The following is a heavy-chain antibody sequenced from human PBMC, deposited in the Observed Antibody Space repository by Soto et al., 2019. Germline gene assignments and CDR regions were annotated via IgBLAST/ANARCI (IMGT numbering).Heavy chain of an antibody. V-gene: IGHV1-18*01. CDR1: GYTFSSYG. CDR2: ISTYNGNT. CDR3: AKVGFPYSYGYLFYY. D-gene: IGHD5-18*01. Sequence: ASVKLSCTASGYTFSSYGINWVRQAPGQGLEWMGWISTYNGNTNYAQKLRDRVTMTTETSTSTAYMELRSLRSDDTAVYYCAKVGFPYSYGYLFYYWGQGTLVTVSS. J-gene: IGHJ4*02.